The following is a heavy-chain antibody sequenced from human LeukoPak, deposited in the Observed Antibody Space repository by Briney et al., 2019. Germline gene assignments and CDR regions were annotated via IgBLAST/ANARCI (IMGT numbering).Heavy chain of an antibody. D-gene: IGHD3-10*01. CDR2: IYSGGST. CDR3: ARDILSITMVRGAPDEPFDI. V-gene: IGHV3-66*01. CDR1: GFTISSNY. J-gene: IGHJ3*02. Sequence: GGSLRLSCAASGFTISSNYMSWVRQAPGKGLEWVSVIYSGGSTYYADSVKGRLTISRDNSKNTLYLQMNSLRAEDTAVYYCARDILSITMVRGAPDEPFDIWGQGTMVTVSS.